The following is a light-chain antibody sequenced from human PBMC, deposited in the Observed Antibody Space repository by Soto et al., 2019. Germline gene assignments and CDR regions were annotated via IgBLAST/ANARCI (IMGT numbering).Light chain of an antibody. Sequence: QSVLTQPPSVSGAPGQRVTISCTGSSSNIGAHYDVPWYQQLPGTAPRLLIFDNTNRPSGVPDRFSASKSDTSASLAISGLQAEDEADYYCQSYDISLRGFVFGTGTKLTVL. CDR2: DNT. CDR3: QSYDISLRGFV. CDR1: SSNIGAHYD. V-gene: IGLV1-40*01. J-gene: IGLJ1*01.